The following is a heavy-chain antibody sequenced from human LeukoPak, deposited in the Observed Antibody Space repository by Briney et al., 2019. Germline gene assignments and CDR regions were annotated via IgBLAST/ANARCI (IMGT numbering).Heavy chain of an antibody. CDR3: ARGLGISGFY. D-gene: IGHD3-22*01. CDR2: ISGSGGST. J-gene: IGHJ4*02. Sequence: GGSLRLSCAASGFTFSSYAMSWVRQAPGKGLEWVSAISGSGGSTYYADSVKGRFTISRDNAKNSLYLQMNSLRAEDTAVYYCARGLGISGFYWGQGTLVTVSS. CDR1: GFTFSSYA. V-gene: IGHV3-23*01.